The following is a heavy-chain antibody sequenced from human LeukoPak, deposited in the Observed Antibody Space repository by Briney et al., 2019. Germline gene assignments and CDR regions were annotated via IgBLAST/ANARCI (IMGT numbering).Heavy chain of an antibody. CDR3: AREGDYSNYLDFDY. J-gene: IGHJ4*02. CDR2: ISSNGGST. Sequence: PGGSLRLSCAASGFTFSSYAMHWVRQAPGKGLEYVSAISSNGGSTYYANSVKGRFTISRDNSKNTLYLQMGSLRAEDMAVYYCAREGDYSNYLDFDYWGQGTLVTVSS. D-gene: IGHD4-11*01. V-gene: IGHV3-64*01. CDR1: GFTFSSYA.